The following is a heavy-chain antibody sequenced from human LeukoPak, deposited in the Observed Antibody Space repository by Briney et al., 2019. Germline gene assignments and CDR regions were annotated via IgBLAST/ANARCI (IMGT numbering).Heavy chain of an antibody. CDR2: IYYSGST. CDR1: GGSISSSSYY. Sequence: SETLSLTCTVSGGSISSSSYYWGWIRQPPGKGLEWIGSIYYSGSTNYSPSLKSRASISVDTSEKQFSLKLSSVTAADTAVYYCARRSLVRTVGYYYGMDVWGQGITVTVSS. J-gene: IGHJ6*02. CDR3: ARRSLVRTVGYYYGMDV. V-gene: IGHV4-39*07. D-gene: IGHD1-26*01.